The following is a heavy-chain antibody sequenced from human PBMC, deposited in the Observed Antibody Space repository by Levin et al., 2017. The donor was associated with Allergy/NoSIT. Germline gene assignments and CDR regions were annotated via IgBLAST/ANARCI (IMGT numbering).Heavy chain of an antibody. J-gene: IGHJ6*02. CDR2: ISSSSSTI. V-gene: IGHV3-48*01. Sequence: GGSLRLSCAASGFTFSSYSMNWVRQAPGKGLEWVSYISSSSSTIYYADSVKGRFTISRDNAKNSLYLQMNSLRAEDTAVYYCARGEYSSSWYFYYGMDVWGQGTTVTVSS. D-gene: IGHD6-13*01. CDR3: ARGEYSSSWYFYYGMDV. CDR1: GFTFSSYS.